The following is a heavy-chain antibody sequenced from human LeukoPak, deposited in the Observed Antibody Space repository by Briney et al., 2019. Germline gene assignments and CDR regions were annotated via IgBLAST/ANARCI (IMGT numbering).Heavy chain of an antibody. CDR3: ARNGMWELLRGYFDY. CDR2: IIPIFGTA. Sequence: SVKVSCKASGGTFSSYAISWVRQAPGQGLEWMGGIIPIFGTANYAQKFQGRVTITADESTSTAYMELSSLRSEDTAVYYCARNGMWELLRGYFDYWGQGTLVTVSS. D-gene: IGHD1-26*01. CDR1: GGTFSSYA. J-gene: IGHJ4*02. V-gene: IGHV1-69*13.